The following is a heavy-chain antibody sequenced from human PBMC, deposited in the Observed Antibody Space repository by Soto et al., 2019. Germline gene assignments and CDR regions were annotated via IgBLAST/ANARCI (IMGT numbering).Heavy chain of an antibody. CDR1: GGSISSYY. J-gene: IGHJ3*02. Sequence: QVQLQESGPGLVKPSETLSLTCTVSGGSISSYYWSWIRQPPGKGLEWIGYIYYSGSTNYNPSLKSRVTISVSTAQNPFSLKPGPVAAADTAVYYCARDPGVYLGSGRGGAFDIWGQGTMVTVSS. CDR3: ARDPGVYLGSGRGGAFDI. CDR2: IYYSGST. D-gene: IGHD3-10*01. V-gene: IGHV4-59*12.